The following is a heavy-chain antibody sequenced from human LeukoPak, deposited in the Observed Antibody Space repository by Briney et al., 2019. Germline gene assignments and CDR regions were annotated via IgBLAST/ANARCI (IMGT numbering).Heavy chain of an antibody. CDR1: GGSISSYY. CDR3: ARFPGSYVYYYYGMDV. V-gene: IGHV4-59*01. D-gene: IGHD1-26*01. J-gene: IGHJ6*02. Sequence: SETLSLTCTVSGGSISSYYWSWIRQPPGKGLEWIGYIYYSGSTNYNPSLKSRVTISVDTSKNQFSLKLSSVTAADTAVYYCARFPGSYVYYYYGMDVWGQGTTVTVSS. CDR2: IYYSGST.